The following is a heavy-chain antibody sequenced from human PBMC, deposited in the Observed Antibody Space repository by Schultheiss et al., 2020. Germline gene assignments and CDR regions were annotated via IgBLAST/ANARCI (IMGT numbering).Heavy chain of an antibody. V-gene: IGHV4-39*01. Sequence: SQTLSLTCTVSGGSISSSTHYWGWIRQPPGKGLEWIGSIYYSGSTYYNPSLKSRVTISVDTSKNQFSLKLSSVTAADTAVYYCARHYEYCSGGSCYSGWFDPWGQGTLVTVSS. CDR1: GGSISSSTHY. CDR3: ARHYEYCSGGSCYSGWFDP. D-gene: IGHD2-15*01. J-gene: IGHJ5*02. CDR2: IYYSGST.